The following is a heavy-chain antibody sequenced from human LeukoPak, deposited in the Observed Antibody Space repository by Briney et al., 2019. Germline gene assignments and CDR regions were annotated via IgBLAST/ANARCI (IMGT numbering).Heavy chain of an antibody. D-gene: IGHD2-2*01. CDR1: GGSINSGSHY. CDR2: VYSSGST. V-gene: IGHV4-61*02. J-gene: IGHJ6*03. CDR3: ARLARFGQLLPYFYYMDA. Sequence: TLSLTCTVSGGSINSGSHYWTWIRQPAGKGLEYIGRVYSSGSTDSNPSLRSRLTMSVDTSKNQLSLRLSSVTAADTAVYYCARLARFGQLLPYFYYMDAWGKGTTVTVSS.